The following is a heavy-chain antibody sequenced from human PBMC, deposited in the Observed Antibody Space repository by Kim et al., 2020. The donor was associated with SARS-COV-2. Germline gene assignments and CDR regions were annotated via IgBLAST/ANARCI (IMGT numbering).Heavy chain of an antibody. CDR3: ARHPNERGYSYDRDAFDI. CDR2: IYPGDSDT. D-gene: IGHD5-18*01. CDR1: GYSFTSYW. V-gene: IGHV5-51*01. J-gene: IGHJ3*02. Sequence: GESLQISCKGSGYSFTSYWIGWVRQMPGKALEWMGIIYPGDSDTRYSPSFQGQVTISADKSISTAYLQWSSLKASDTAMYYCARHPNERGYSYDRDAFDIWGQGTMVTVSS.